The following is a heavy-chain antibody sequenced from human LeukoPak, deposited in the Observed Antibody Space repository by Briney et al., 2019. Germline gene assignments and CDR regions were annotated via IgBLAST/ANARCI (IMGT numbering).Heavy chain of an antibody. D-gene: IGHD6-6*01. CDR1: GSTFSSYA. CDR2: ISGSGGST. J-gene: IGHJ4*02. V-gene: IGHV3-23*01. CDR3: AKDWSIAARPGYFDY. Sequence: GGSLRLSCAASGSTFSSYAMSWVRQAPGKGLEWVSAISGSGGSTYYADSVKGRFTISRDNSKNTLYLQTNSLSAEDTAVYYCAKDWSIAARPGYFDYWAREPWSPSPQ.